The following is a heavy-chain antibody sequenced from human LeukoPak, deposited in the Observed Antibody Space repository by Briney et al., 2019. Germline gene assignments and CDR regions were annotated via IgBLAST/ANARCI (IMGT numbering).Heavy chain of an antibody. D-gene: IGHD3-10*01. J-gene: IGHJ4*02. CDR1: GGSFSGYY. Sequence: PSETLFLTCAVYGGSFSGYYWSWIRQPPGKGLEWIGEINHSGSTNYNPSLKSRVTISVDTSKNQFSLKLSSVTAADTAVYYCARGHGSGSYYSFPWYYWGQGTLVTVSS. CDR2: INHSGST. V-gene: IGHV4-34*01. CDR3: ARGHGSGSYYSFPWYY.